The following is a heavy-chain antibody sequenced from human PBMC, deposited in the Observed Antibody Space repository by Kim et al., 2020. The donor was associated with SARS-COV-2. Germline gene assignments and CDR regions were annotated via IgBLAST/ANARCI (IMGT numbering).Heavy chain of an antibody. D-gene: IGHD2-15*01. CDR2: ISTYNGNR. J-gene: IGHJ4*02. CDR3: ARDLGLHCSGGSCLGY. CDR1: GYTFTSYN. V-gene: IGHV1-18*04. Sequence: ASVKVSCKASGYTFTSYNINWVRQAPGQGLEWMGWISTYNGNRNYAQKLRGRVTMTTDTSTSTAYMELRSLRSDDTAIYYCARDLGLHCSGGSCLGYWGQGTLVTVSS.